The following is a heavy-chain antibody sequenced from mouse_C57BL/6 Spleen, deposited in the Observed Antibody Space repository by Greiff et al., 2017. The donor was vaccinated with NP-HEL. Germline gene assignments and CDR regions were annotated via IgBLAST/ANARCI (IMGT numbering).Heavy chain of an antibody. D-gene: IGHD2-3*01. V-gene: IGHV14-3*01. CDR2: IDPANGNH. CDR3: ARCGGYYVYFDV. CDR1: GFNIQNTY. J-gene: IGHJ1*03. Sequence: EVQLQQSVAELVRPGASVKLSCTASGFNIQNTYMHWVKQRPEQGLEWIGRIDPANGNHKYAPKFQGKATITADTAANTAYLQLSSLTSEDTAIYYCARCGGYYVYFDVWGTGTTVTVSS.